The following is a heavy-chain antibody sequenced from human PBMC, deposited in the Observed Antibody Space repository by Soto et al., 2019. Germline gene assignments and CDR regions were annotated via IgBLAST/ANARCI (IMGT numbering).Heavy chain of an antibody. CDR2: INAGNGNT. D-gene: IGHD6-19*01. CDR3: ARVVGIAVDDY. CDR1: GYTFTSYA. J-gene: IGHJ4*02. V-gene: IGHV1-3*01. Sequence: QVQLVQSGAEVKKPGVSVKVSCKASGYTFTSYAMHWVRQAPGQRLEWMGWINAGNGNTKYSQKFQGRVTITRDTSASTAYMELSSLRSEDTAVYYCARVVGIAVDDYWGQGTLVTVSS.